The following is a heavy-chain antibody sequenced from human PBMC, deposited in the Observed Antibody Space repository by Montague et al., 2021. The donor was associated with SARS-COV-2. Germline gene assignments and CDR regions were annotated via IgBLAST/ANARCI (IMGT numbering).Heavy chain of an antibody. J-gene: IGHJ6*03. CDR2: ISYDGSNK. CDR3: AKEGSDWESGARYYYFYYMDV. CDR1: GFTFISFG. V-gene: IGHV3-30*18. Sequence: SLRLSCAASGFTFISFGMHWVRQAPGKGLEWVAVISYDGSNKYYADSVKGRFTISRDNSRNTLYLQMDSLRAEDTAMYFCAKEGSDWESGARYYYFYYMDVWGKGTTVTVSS. D-gene: IGHD3-9*01.